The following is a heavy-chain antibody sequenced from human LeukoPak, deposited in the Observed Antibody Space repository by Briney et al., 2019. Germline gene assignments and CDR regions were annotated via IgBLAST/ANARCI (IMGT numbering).Heavy chain of an antibody. V-gene: IGHV4-59*11. J-gene: IGHJ4*02. CDR1: GGSISSHF. CDR2: VHYTGST. Sequence: SETLSLTCTVSGGSISSHFWSWIRQPPGKGLEWIAYVHYTGSTNYNPSLKSRVTIAMDTSKNQFSLKLSSVTAADTAVYYCARLEYYYGSGSYYKAPDFDYWGQGTLVTVSS. CDR3: ARLEYYYGSGSYYKAPDFDY. D-gene: IGHD3-10*01.